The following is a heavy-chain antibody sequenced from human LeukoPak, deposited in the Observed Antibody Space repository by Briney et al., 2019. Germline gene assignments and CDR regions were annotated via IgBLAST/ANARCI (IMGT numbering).Heavy chain of an antibody. CDR3: ARESESTGWYDY. D-gene: IGHD6-19*01. J-gene: IGHJ4*02. Sequence: GGSLRLSCAAPGFMFHDYAIHWVRQAPGQGLEWVSLISGDGGSTFYADSVKGRFTISRDNSKNSLYLQMNSLSSDDTAWYYCARESESTGWYDYWGQGTLVTVSS. CDR2: ISGDGGST. CDR1: GFMFHDYA. V-gene: IGHV3-43*02.